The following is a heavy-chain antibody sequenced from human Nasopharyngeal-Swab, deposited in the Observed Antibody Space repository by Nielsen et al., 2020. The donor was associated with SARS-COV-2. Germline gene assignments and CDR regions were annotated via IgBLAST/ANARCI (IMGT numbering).Heavy chain of an antibody. V-gene: IGHV4-34*01. D-gene: IGHD3-16*02. Sequence: PGKGLEWIGEINQSGSTNDHPSLKSRVTISVDTSKNQFSLKLRSVTAADTAVYYCARSHGYYDYVWGSYRHNYYYYYRDVWGKG. CDR2: INQSGST. J-gene: IGHJ6*03. CDR3: ARSHGYYDYVWGSYRHNYYYYYRDV.